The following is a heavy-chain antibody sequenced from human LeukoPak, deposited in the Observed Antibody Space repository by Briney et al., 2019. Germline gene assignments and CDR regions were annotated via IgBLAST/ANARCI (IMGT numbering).Heavy chain of an antibody. CDR3: ARAQRGDYMDV. Sequence: GGSLRLSCAASGFTFSSHGMNWVRQAPGKGLEWVSVIYAGGSTYYADSVKGRFTISRDNSKNTLYLLMNNLRAEDTAVYYCARAQRGDYMDVWGKGTTVTISS. CDR2: IYAGGST. D-gene: IGHD6-25*01. J-gene: IGHJ6*03. CDR1: GFTFSSHG. V-gene: IGHV3-53*01.